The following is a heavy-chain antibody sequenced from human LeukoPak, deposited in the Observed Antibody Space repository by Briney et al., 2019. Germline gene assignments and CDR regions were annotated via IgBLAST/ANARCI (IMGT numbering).Heavy chain of an antibody. CDR3: AKDGVASSWLRLPLDY. CDR2: ISGSGGST. CDR1: GFTFSSYW. V-gene: IGHV3-23*01. J-gene: IGHJ4*02. Sequence: GGSLRLSCAASGFTFSSYWMSWVRQAPGKGLEWVSAISGSGGSTYYADSVKGRFAISRDNSKNTLYLQMNSLRAEDTAVYYCAKDGVASSWLRLPLDYWGQGTLVTVSS. D-gene: IGHD6-13*01.